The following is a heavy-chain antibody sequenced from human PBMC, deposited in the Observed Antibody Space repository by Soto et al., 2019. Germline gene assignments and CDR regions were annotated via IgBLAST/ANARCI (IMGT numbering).Heavy chain of an antibody. D-gene: IGHD3-22*01. J-gene: IGHJ4*02. CDR3: ARKSSSDSTGYDYFDY. Sequence: GGSLRLSCAPSGFSFSRSDMTWVRQAPEKGLEYVSSINYSGRYMFYAGSLRGRFTVSRDNAKNSLYLQMNSLRAEDTAVYYCARKSSSDSTGYDYFDYWGQGTLVTVSS. CDR2: INYSGRYM. V-gene: IGHV3-21*06. CDR1: GFSFSRSD.